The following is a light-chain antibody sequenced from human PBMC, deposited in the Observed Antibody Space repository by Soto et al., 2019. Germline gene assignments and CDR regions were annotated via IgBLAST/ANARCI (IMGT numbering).Light chain of an antibody. CDR3: GSHTGGSTYV. Sequence: QSALTQPASVSGSPGQSITISCTGTSSDIGGYKYVSWYQQHPGKAPKLMIYDVSNRPSGVPNRFSGSKSGNTATLTISGLQGEDEPECDSGSHTGGSTYVFGTGTKVTVL. CDR1: SSDIGGYKY. V-gene: IGLV2-14*01. CDR2: DVS. J-gene: IGLJ1*01.